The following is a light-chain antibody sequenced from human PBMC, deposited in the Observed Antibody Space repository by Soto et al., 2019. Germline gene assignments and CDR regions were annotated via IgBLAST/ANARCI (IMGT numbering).Light chain of an antibody. CDR1: SSDVGKYDR. J-gene: IGLJ1*01. CDR3: SSYTSTSLYV. Sequence: QSVLTQPPSVSGSPGQSVTISCTGTSSDVGKYDRVSWYQQPPGTAPKLIIYEVTNRPSGVPARFSGSKSGNTASLTISGLQAEDEADYYCSSYTSTSLYVFGAGTKLTVL. V-gene: IGLV2-18*02. CDR2: EVT.